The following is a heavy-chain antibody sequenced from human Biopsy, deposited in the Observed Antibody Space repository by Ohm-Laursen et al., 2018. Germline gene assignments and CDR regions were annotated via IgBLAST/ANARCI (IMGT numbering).Heavy chain of an antibody. CDR2: IYPGGGT. Sequence: PSETLSLTCTVSGDSIRNYYWSWIRQAARKGLEWIGRIYPGGGTIYNPSLKSRVTMSVDTSKNHFSLNLNSVTAADTAVYYCAGIVLGPTNDAFDIWGQGTMVTVSS. J-gene: IGHJ3*02. CDR1: GDSIRNYY. V-gene: IGHV4-4*07. D-gene: IGHD1-26*01. CDR3: AGIVLGPTNDAFDI.